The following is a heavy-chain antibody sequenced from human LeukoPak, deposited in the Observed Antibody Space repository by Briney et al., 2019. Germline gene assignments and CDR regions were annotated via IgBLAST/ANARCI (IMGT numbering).Heavy chain of an antibody. J-gene: IGHJ6*03. V-gene: IGHV1-69*06. CDR3: ARGKVAALFYYYYMDV. CDR2: IIPIFGTA. Sequence: ASVKVSCKASGYTFTRYYMHWVRQAPGQGLEWMGGIIPIFGTANYAQKFQGRVTITADKSTSTAYMELSSLRSEDTAVYYCARGKVAALFYYYYMDVWGKGTTVTVSS. CDR1: GYTFTRYY. D-gene: IGHD2-15*01.